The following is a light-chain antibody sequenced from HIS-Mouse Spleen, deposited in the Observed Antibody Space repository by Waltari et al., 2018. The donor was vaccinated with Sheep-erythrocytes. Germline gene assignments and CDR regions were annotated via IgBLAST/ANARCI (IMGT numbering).Light chain of an antibody. CDR3: QQYNNWPET. CDR2: GAS. CDR1: QSVSSN. J-gene: IGKJ1*01. Sequence: EIVMTQSQATLSVSPGERATLACRASQSVSSNLAWYQQKPGQAPRLLSYGASTRATGIPARFRGNGSGTEFTLTISSMQSEVFAVYYCQQYNNWPETFGQGTKVEIK. V-gene: IGKV3-15*01.